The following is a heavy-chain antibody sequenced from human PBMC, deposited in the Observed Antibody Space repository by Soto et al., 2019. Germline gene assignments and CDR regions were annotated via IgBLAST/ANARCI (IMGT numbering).Heavy chain of an antibody. Sequence: QINLKESGPTLVKPTQTLTLTCSFSGFSLTTAGVGVGWVRQSPGEALEWLALIYWDDDERYSPSLKTRLTITKDTSNNQVVQKMNNMAPVDTATYYCAHSRNLITEDAQVGDFDYWGQGTQVTVSS. CDR3: AHSRNLITEDAQVGDFDY. J-gene: IGHJ4*02. V-gene: IGHV2-5*02. CDR2: IYWDDDE. CDR1: GFSLTTAGVG. D-gene: IGHD3-10*01.